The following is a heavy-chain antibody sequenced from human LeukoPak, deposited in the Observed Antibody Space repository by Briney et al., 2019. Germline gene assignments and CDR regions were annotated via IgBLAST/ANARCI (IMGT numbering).Heavy chain of an antibody. CDR3: ARDSVSMVRGVIQPAGDY. Sequence: SETLSLTXTVSGGSISSYYWSWIRPPPGKGLEWIGYIYYSGSTNYNPSLRSRVTISVDTSKNQFSLKLSSVTAADTAVYYCARDSVSMVRGVIQPAGDYWGQGTLVTVSS. CDR1: GGSISSYY. V-gene: IGHV4-59*01. CDR2: IYYSGST. J-gene: IGHJ4*02. D-gene: IGHD3-10*01.